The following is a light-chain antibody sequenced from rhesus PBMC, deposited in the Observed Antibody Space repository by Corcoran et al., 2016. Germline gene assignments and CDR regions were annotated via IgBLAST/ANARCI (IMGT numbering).Light chain of an antibody. Sequence: DIQMTQSPSSLSASVGDRVTITCRASQTISSYLAWYQQKPGKVPKFLLYAASRLEGGFPSRFNVSGSGTEFTLTISSLQPEDVATYYCQQHYSHPLTFGGGTKVEIK. J-gene: IGKJ4*01. V-gene: IGKV1-44*02. CDR2: AAS. CDR1: QTISSY. CDR3: QQHYSHPLT.